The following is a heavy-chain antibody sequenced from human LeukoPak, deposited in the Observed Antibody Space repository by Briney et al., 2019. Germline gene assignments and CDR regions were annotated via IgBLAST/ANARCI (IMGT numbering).Heavy chain of an antibody. J-gene: IGHJ4*02. CDR3: ARGLVVRGVNGVTFDY. D-gene: IGHD3-10*01. V-gene: IGHV1-3*04. Sequence: ASVKVSSKASGYTFTTYAMHWVRQAPGQRPEWMGWINTGNGNTKYSQKFQGRVTNTRDTSASTAYMELSSLRSEDTAVYYCARGLVVRGVNGVTFDYWGQGTLVTVSS. CDR1: GYTFTTYA. CDR2: INTGNGNT.